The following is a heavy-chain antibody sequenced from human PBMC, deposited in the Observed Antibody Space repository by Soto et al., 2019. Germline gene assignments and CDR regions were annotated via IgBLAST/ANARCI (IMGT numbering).Heavy chain of an antibody. J-gene: IGHJ4*02. Sequence: SETLSLTGSVSGHSIADSYCSWIRQSPGKRLEWIGYISFSGTTNYNPSLKSRVTMSVDTSKNEVSLKLSSVTAADTATYYCAGAYSSRWYLKWCPGTSVTVSS. CDR1: GHSIADSY. V-gene: IGHV4-59*01. CDR3: AGAYSSRWYLK. D-gene: IGHD6-13*01. CDR2: ISFSGTT.